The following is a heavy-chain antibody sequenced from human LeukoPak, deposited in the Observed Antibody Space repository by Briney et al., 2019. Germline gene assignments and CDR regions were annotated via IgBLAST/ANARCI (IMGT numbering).Heavy chain of an antibody. CDR3: ARSVAARRSLDY. J-gene: IGHJ4*02. CDR2: IYYSGST. CDR1: GGSISSYY. Sequence: SETLSLTCTVSGGSISSYYWSWIRQPPGKELEWIGYIYYSGSTNYNPSLKSRVTISVDTSKNQFSLKLSSVTAADTAVYYCARSVAARRSLDYWGQGTLVAVSS. V-gene: IGHV4-59*08. D-gene: IGHD6-6*01.